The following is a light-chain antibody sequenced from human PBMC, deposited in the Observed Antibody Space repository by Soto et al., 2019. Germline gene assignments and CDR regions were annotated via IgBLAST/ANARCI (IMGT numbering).Light chain of an antibody. CDR3: QPYDSSLSGYV. J-gene: IGLJ1*01. CDR1: SSNIGAGYD. CDR2: GSS. V-gene: IGLV1-40*01. Sequence: QSVLTQPPSVSGAPGQRVTISCTGSSSNIGAGYDVHWYQQLPGTAPKLLIYGSSYRPSGVPDRFSGSKSGTSASLAITGLQAEDEADYYCQPYDSSLSGYVFGTGTKVTVL.